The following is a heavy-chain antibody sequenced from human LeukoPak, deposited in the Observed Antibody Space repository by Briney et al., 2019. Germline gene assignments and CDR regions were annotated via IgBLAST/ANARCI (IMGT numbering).Heavy chain of an antibody. CDR1: GFTFSSYA. Sequence: GRSLRLSCAASGFTFSSYAMHWVRQAPGKGLEWVAVISYDGSNKYYADSVKGRFTISRDNSKNTLYLQMNSLRAEDTAVYYCARGGFLKYCSSTSCYALNWFDPWGQGTLVTVSS. CDR2: ISYDGSNK. D-gene: IGHD2-2*01. V-gene: IGHV3-30-3*01. J-gene: IGHJ5*02. CDR3: ARGGFLKYCSSTSCYALNWFDP.